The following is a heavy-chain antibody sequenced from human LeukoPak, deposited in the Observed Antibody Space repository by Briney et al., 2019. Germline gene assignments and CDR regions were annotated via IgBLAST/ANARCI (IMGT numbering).Heavy chain of an antibody. CDR1: GGTFSSYT. CDR3: ARSYYYGSGSFDP. Sequence: SVKVSCKASGGTFSSYTISWVRQAPGQGLEWMGRIIPILGIANYAQKFQGRVTITADRSTSTAYMELSSLRSEDTAVYYCARSYYYGSGSFDPWGQGTLVTVSS. D-gene: IGHD3-10*01. J-gene: IGHJ5*02. CDR2: IIPILGIA. V-gene: IGHV1-69*02.